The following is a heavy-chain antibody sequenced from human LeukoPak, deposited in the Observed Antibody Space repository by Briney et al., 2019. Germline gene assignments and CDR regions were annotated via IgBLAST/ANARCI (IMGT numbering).Heavy chain of an antibody. CDR2: ISGSGGST. Sequence: GGSLRLSCAASGFTFSSYAMSWVRQAPGKGLEWVLAISGSGGSTYYADSVKGRFTISRDNSKNTLYLQTNSLRAEDTTVYYCAKDRPYKSSWKADAFDIWGQGTMVTVSS. J-gene: IGHJ3*02. V-gene: IGHV3-23*01. CDR3: AKDRPYKSSWKADAFDI. D-gene: IGHD6-13*01. CDR1: GFTFSSYA.